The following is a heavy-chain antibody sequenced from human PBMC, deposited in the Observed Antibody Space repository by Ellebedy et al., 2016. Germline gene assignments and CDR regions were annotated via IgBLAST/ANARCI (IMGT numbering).Heavy chain of an antibody. D-gene: IGHD2-21*01. J-gene: IGHJ3*02. CDR3: ARGLFDHRMAFDI. CDR1: GAPFRGYY. Sequence: SETLSLTCAVYGAPFRGYYWSWIRQPPGEGLEWIVEIILSGSFNYNPSLKSRVTISVDTSKNQFSVNLSTVTAADTAVYYCARGLFDHRMAFDIWGQGTMVTVSS. CDR2: IILSGSF. V-gene: IGHV4-34*01.